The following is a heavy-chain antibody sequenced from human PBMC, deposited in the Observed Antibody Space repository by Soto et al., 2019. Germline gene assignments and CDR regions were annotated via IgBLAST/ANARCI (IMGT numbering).Heavy chain of an antibody. CDR2: IYASGST. J-gene: IGHJ6*02. V-gene: IGHV4-4*07. CDR1: AGSISSHY. Sequence: PSETLSLTCTVSAGSISSHYWSWIRQPVGKGLEWIGHIYASGSTNYNPSLKSRVTMSVDTSKNQFSLRLNSVTAADTAVYYCARDGLDWSIGGLDVWGRGTRVTVPS. D-gene: IGHD3-9*01. CDR3: ARDGLDWSIGGLDV.